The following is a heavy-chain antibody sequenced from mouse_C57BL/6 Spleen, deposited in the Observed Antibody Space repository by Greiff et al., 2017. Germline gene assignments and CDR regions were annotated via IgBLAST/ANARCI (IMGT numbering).Heavy chain of an antibody. CDR2: IRSKSNNYAT. CDR1: GFSFNTYA. D-gene: IGHD2-3*01. V-gene: IGHV10-1*01. Sequence: DAGGGLVQPKGSLKLSCAASGFSFNTYAMNWVRQAPGKGLEWVARIRSKSNNYATYYADSVKDRFTISRDDSESMLYLQMNNLKTEDTAMYYGVRAYDGYYVYYFDYWGQGTTLTVSS. CDR3: VRAYDGYYVYYFDY. J-gene: IGHJ2*01.